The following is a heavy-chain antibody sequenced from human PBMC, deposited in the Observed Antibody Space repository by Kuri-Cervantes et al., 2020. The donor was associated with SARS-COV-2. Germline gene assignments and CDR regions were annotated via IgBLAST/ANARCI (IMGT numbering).Heavy chain of an antibody. J-gene: IGHJ4*02. D-gene: IGHD2-15*01. CDR1: GFTFSNAW. Sequence: GGSLRLSCAASGFTFSNAWMSWVRQAPGKGLEWVGRIKSKTDGGTTDYAAPVKGRFTISRDDSKNTLYLQMNSLKTEDTAVYYCTIHQCSGGSCSFDYWGQGTLVTVSS. CDR2: IKSKTDGGTT. CDR3: TIHQCSGGSCSFDY. V-gene: IGHV3-15*01.